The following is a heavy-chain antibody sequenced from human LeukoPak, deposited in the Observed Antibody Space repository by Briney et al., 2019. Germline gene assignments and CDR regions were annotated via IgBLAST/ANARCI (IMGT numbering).Heavy chain of an antibody. V-gene: IGHV4-59*08. CDR2: IYYSGST. J-gene: IGHJ4*02. D-gene: IGHD6-13*01. CDR1: GGSISSYY. CDR3: ARHAAAGTEPFDY. Sequence: SETLSLTCTVSGGSISSYYWSWIRQPPGKGLEWIGYIYYSGSTNYNPSPKSRVTISVDTSKNQFSLKLSSVTAADTAVYYCARHAAAGTEPFDYWGQGTLVTVSS.